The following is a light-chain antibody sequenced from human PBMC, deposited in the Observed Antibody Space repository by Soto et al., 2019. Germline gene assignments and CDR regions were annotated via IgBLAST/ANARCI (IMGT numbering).Light chain of an antibody. J-gene: IGLJ1*01. V-gene: IGLV2-14*01. CDR2: DVS. CDR3: SSYTSSSISYV. Sequence: QSALTQPASVSGSPGQSITISCTGTSSDVGGYNYVSWYQQHPGKAPKLMIYDVSNRPSGVSNRFSGPKSGNTASLTISGLQAEDEADYYCSSYTSSSISYVFGTGTKLTVL. CDR1: SSDVGGYNY.